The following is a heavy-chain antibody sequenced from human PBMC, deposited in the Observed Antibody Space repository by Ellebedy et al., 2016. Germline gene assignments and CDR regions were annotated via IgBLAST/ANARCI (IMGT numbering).Heavy chain of an antibody. CDR1: GFTFSSYA. CDR2: ISYDGSNK. D-gene: IGHD3-16*02. V-gene: IGHV3-30-3*01. J-gene: IGHJ4*02. CDR3: ARDHPDIDYVWGSYRSQIFDY. Sequence: GESLKISXAASGFTFSSYAMHWVRQAPGKGLEWVAVISYDGSNKYYADSVKGRFTISRDNSKNTLYLQMNSLRAEDTAVYYCARDHPDIDYVWGSYRSQIFDYWGQGTLVTVSS.